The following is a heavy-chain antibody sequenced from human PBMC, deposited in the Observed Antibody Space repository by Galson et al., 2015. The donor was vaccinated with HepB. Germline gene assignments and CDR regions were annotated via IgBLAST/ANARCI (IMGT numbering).Heavy chain of an antibody. CDR3: ARDSVLLEELERPSYYYYGMDV. CDR2: ISRSGDST. D-gene: IGHD1-1*01. J-gene: IGHJ6*02. Sequence: SLRLSCAASGFSFTSYAMSWVRQAQGKGLQWVSTISRSGDSTYYADSVRGRFTISRDNSKNTLYLQMNSLRAEDTAVYYCARDSVLLEELERPSYYYYGMDVWGQGTTVTVSS. V-gene: IGHV3-23*01. CDR1: GFSFTSYA.